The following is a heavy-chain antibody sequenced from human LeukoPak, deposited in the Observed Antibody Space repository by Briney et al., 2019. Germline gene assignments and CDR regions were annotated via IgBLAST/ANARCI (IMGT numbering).Heavy chain of an antibody. J-gene: IGHJ6*03. CDR3: ARLGRFGALLPYYYYMDV. CDR1: GGSFTGHY. Sequence: SETLSLTCAVSGGSFTGHYWSWIRQPPGKALEWIGYVYSSGTTTYNPSLESRVTISLDTSGKQVSLILTSVTAADTAVYYCARLGRFGALLPYYYYMDVWGKGTTVTVSS. D-gene: IGHD3-10*01. CDR2: VYSSGTT. V-gene: IGHV4-59*08.